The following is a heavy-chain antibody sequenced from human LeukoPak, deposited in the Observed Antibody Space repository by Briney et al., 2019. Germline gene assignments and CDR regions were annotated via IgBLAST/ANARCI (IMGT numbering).Heavy chain of an antibody. V-gene: IGHV3-30*02. CDR3: AKEWVTSGYSIDY. CDR1: GFTVNTNG. CDR2: IRYDGSNK. Sequence: GGSLRLSCAASGFTVNTNGMHWACQAPGKGLEWVAFIRYDGSNKYYADSVKGRFTISRDNSKNTLYLQMNSLRAEDSAVYYCAKEWVTSGYSIDYWGQGTLVTVSS. J-gene: IGHJ4*02. D-gene: IGHD3-22*01.